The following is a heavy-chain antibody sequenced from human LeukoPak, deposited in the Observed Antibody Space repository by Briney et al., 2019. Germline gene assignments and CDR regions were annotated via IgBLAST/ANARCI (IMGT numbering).Heavy chain of an antibody. J-gene: IGHJ4*02. V-gene: IGHV3-23*01. CDR1: GLTFSSYA. D-gene: IGHD3-10*01. CDR2: ISGSGGST. CDR3: AKDRAPFGYYGSGSSGY. Sequence: PGGSLRLSCAASGLTFSSYAMSWVRQAPGKGLEWVSAISGSGGSTYYADSVKGRFTISRDDSKNTLYLQMNSLRAEDTAVYYCAKDRAPFGYYGSGSSGYWGQGTLVTVSS.